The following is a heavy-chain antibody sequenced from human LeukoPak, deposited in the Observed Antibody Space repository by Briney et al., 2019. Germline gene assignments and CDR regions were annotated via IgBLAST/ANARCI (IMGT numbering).Heavy chain of an antibody. CDR1: GGSISSYN. CDR2: IYYSGST. CDR3: ARARNYYDSSDYYYEGDAFDI. Sequence: SETLSLTCTVSGGSISSYNWSWIRQPPGKGLECIGFIYYSGSTNYNPSLKSRVTISVDTSKNQFSLKLISVTAADTAVYYRARARNYYDSSDYYYEGDAFDIWGQGTMVTVSA. J-gene: IGHJ3*02. V-gene: IGHV4-59*01. D-gene: IGHD3-22*01.